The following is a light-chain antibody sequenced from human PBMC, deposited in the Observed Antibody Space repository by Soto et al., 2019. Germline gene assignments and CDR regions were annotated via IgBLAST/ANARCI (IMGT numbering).Light chain of an antibody. V-gene: IGLV2-11*01. CDR3: CSDAGSYYV. CDR1: SSDVGGYNY. CDR2: DVS. J-gene: IGLJ1*01. Sequence: QSALTQPRSVSGSPGQSVTISCTGTSSDVGGYNYVYWYQQHPGKDPQLMIYDVSKRPSGVTDRFSGSKSGNTASLTISGLQAEDEADYYCCSDAGSYYVFGTGTKLTVL.